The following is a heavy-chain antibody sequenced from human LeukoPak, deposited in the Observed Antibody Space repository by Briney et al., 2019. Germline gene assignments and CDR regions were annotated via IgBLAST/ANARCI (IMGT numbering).Heavy chain of an antibody. D-gene: IGHD3-10*01. CDR1: GYPFSAHF. Sequence: ASVKVSCKASGYPFSAHFLNWVRQAPGQGLEWMGNIDTTTGNPRYAQDFTGRFVFSLDASVSTAYLQITSLKADDTAAYYCVRGTPTPGMDYWGQGTQVTVSS. J-gene: IGHJ4*02. CDR3: VRGTPTPGMDY. CDR2: IDTTTGNP. V-gene: IGHV7-4-1*02.